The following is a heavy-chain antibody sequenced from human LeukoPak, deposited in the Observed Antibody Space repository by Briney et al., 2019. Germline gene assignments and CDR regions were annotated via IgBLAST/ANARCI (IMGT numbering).Heavy chain of an antibody. CDR3: AKKTGGVGYGDYVTLDY. CDR1: GFTFSSYA. CDR2: ISYDGSNK. J-gene: IGHJ4*02. Sequence: GGSLRLSCAASGFTFSSYAMHWVRQAPGKGLEWVAVISYDGSNKYYADSVKGRFTISRDNSKNTLYLQMNSLRAEDTAVYYCAKKTGGVGYGDYVTLDYWGQGTLVTVSS. V-gene: IGHV3-30-3*02. D-gene: IGHD4-17*01.